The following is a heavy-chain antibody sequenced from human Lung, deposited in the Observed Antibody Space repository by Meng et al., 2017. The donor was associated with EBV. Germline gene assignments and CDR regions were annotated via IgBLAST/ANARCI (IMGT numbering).Heavy chain of an antibody. V-gene: IGHV4-4*01. CDR1: GGSPGNTNA. CDR2: IYHRGSP. J-gene: IGHJ4*02. D-gene: IGHD6-19*01. CDR3: ARVGRWLPLDS. Sequence: LWKHPPAPAPPASGPGGSPGNTNAWSCPLQPPGKGLTSIWQIYHRGSPTNNPPLKRRAPISVHKSKIQFSLTLSSVTAADTALYCWARVGRWLPLDSWGQGTLVTVSS.